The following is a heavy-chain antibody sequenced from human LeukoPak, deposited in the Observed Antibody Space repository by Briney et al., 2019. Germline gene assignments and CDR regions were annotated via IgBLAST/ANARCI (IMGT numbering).Heavy chain of an antibody. CDR2: IYYSGNT. CDR1: GGSISSSGYY. D-gene: IGHD3-9*01. CDR3: ARDKGHFDVDY. V-gene: IGHV4-39*07. J-gene: IGHJ4*02. Sequence: SETLSLTCTVSGGSISSSGYYWGWIRQPPGKGLEWIGSIYYSGNTYYIPSLNSRPTISQDTSNNQFSLTLSSVTAADTAIYYCARDKGHFDVDYWGQGTLVTVSS.